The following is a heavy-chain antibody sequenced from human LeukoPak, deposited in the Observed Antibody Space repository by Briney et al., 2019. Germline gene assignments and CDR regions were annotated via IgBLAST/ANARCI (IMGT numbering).Heavy chain of an antibody. V-gene: IGHV4-59*01. Sequence: SETLSLTCTVSGDSISGYYWSWIRQPPGQGLEWIGYTHYSGTSDYNPSLKSRVTISVDTPKNQFSLKLTSVTAADTAMYYCARHTNYFDCWGQGALVTVSS. CDR2: THYSGTS. J-gene: IGHJ4*02. CDR3: ARHTNYFDC. D-gene: IGHD1-1*01. CDR1: GDSISGYY.